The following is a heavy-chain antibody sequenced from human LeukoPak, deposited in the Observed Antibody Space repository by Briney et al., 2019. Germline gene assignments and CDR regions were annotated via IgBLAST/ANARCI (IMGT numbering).Heavy chain of an antibody. D-gene: IGHD3-10*01. V-gene: IGHV3-48*03. CDR1: GFTFSSYE. Sequence: GGSLRLSCAASGFTFSSYEMNWVRQAPGKGLEWVSYISSSGSTIYYADSVKGRFTISRDNAKNSLYLQMNSLRAEDTAVYYCAREGMFRGVFDYWGQGTLVTVSS. J-gene: IGHJ4*02. CDR3: AREGMFRGVFDY. CDR2: ISSSGSTI.